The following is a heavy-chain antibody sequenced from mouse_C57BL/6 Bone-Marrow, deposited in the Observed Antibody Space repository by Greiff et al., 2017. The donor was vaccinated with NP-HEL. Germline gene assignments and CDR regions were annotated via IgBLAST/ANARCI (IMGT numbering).Heavy chain of an antibody. Sequence: QVQLQQPGAELVKPGASVKLSCKASGYTFTSYWMQWVKQRPGQGLEWIGEIDPSDSYTNYHQKFKGKATLTVDTSSSTAYMQLSSLTSEDSAVYYCSSPIYDDYCGEIMDYWGQGTSVTVSS. D-gene: IGHD2-3*01. CDR3: SSPIYDDYCGEIMDY. J-gene: IGHJ4*01. CDR2: IDPSDSYT. CDR1: GYTFTSYW. V-gene: IGHV1-50*01.